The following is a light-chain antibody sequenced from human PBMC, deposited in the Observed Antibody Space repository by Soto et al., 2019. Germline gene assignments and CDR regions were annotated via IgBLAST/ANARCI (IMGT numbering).Light chain of an antibody. CDR3: QQYNNWPVT. V-gene: IGKV1-9*01. Sequence: DIQLTQSPSFLSASVGDRVTITCRASQGISSYLAWYQQKPGKAPKLLIYAASTLQSGVPSRFSGSGSGTEFTLTISSLQPEDFATYYCQQYNNWPVTFGGGTKVEIK. J-gene: IGKJ4*01. CDR1: QGISSY. CDR2: AAS.